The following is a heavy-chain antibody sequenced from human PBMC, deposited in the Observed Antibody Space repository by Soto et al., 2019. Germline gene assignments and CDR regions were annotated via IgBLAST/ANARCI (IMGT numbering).Heavy chain of an antibody. CDR2: ISGSGGST. CDR1: GFTFSSYA. Sequence: PGGSLRLSCAASGFTFSSYAMSWVRQAPGKGLDWVSAISGSGGSTYYADSVKGRFTISRDNSKNTLYLQMNSLRAEDTAVYYCAKSKNPYYYDSSGYYIEDYWGQATLVTVSS. CDR3: AKSKNPYYYDSSGYYIEDY. D-gene: IGHD3-22*01. J-gene: IGHJ4*02. V-gene: IGHV3-23*01.